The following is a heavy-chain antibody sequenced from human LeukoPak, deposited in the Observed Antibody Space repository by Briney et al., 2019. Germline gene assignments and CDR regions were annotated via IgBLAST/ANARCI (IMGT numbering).Heavy chain of an antibody. V-gene: IGHV4-30-4*08. J-gene: IGHJ4*02. D-gene: IGHD7-27*01. CDR1: GGSISSGDYY. Sequence: SETLSLTCTVSGGSISSGDYYWSWIRQPPGKGLEWTGYIYYSGSTYYNPSLKSRVTISVDTSKNQFSLKLSSVTAADTAVYYCARCPITGDLGYFDYWGQGTLVTVSS. CDR2: IYYSGST. CDR3: ARCPITGDLGYFDY.